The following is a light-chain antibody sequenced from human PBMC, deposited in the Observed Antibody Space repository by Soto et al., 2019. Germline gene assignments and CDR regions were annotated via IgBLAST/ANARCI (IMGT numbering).Light chain of an antibody. CDR2: AAS. Sequence: DIEMTQSPSSLSASVGDRVTITCRASQGISNYLAWYQQRPGQVPKLLIYAASTLQSGVPSRFSGSGSGTDFTLTISSLQPEDVATYYCQKYGSAPWTFGQGTEVEIK. J-gene: IGKJ1*01. CDR3: QKYGSAPWT. V-gene: IGKV1-27*01. CDR1: QGISNY.